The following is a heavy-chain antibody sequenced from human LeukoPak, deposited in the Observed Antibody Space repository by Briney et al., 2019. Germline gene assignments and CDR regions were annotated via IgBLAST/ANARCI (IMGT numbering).Heavy chain of an antibody. J-gene: IGHJ4*02. D-gene: IGHD3-22*01. Sequence: ASETLSLTCAVYGGSFSGYYWSWIRQPPGKGLEWIGEINHSGSTNHNPSLKSRVTISVDTSKNQFSLKLSSVPAADTAVYYRARDGRYYYDSSGYWSHSFDYWGQGTLVTVSS. CDR1: GGSFSGYY. CDR2: INHSGST. CDR3: ARDGRYYYDSSGYWSHSFDY. V-gene: IGHV4-34*01.